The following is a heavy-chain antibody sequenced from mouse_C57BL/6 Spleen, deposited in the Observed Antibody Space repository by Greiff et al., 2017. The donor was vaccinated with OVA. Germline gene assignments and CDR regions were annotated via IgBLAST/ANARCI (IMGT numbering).Heavy chain of an antibody. CDR1: GFSLTSYG. J-gene: IGHJ4*01. Sequence: VQVVESGPGLVQPSQSLSITCTVSGFSLTSYGVHWVRQSPGKGLEWLGVIWSGGSTDYNAAFISRLSISKDNSKSQVFFKMNNLQADDTAIYYCARNEGVRGYAMDDWGKGTSVTVSS. CDR2: IWSGGST. CDR3: ARNEGVRGYAMDD. V-gene: IGHV2-2*01. D-gene: IGHD2-14*01.